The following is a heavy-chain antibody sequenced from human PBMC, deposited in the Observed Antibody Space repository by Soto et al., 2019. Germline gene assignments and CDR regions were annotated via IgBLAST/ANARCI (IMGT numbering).Heavy chain of an antibody. J-gene: IGHJ4*02. D-gene: IGHD3-9*01. CDR3: ATGDYSDFVY. V-gene: IGHV1-2*02. Sequence: QVQLVQSGAEVKKPGASVKVSCEASGYTLTAYNIHWVRQAPGQGLEWMGWINPVSGGTNYAQKFQGRATLTRDTSRSTAYLDLRRLRSDDAAVYFCATGDYSDFVYWGQGTLVTVSS. CDR1: GYTLTAYN. CDR2: INPVSGGT.